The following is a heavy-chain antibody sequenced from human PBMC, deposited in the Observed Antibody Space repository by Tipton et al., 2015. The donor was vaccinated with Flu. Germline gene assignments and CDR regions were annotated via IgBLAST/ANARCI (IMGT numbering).Heavy chain of an antibody. J-gene: IGHJ4*02. V-gene: IGHV4-59*01. CDR3: ARDRGWPANLVY. D-gene: IGHD3-10*01. CDR1: GGFITNYY. CDR2: SYYSGSN. Sequence: GLVKPSETLSLTCTVSGGFITNYYWNWIRQPPGKGLEWIGFSYYSGSNSYNPSLQSRVTISVDTSRNQFSLNLKSVTAADTAVYYCARDRGWPANLVYWGQGILISVSS.